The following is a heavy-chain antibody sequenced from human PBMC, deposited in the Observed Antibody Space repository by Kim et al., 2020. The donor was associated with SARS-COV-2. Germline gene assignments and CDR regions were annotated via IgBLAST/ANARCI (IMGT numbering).Heavy chain of an antibody. CDR3: ARDRAGDRADYSGLDV. CDR1: GFTFRDYG. J-gene: IGHJ6*02. Sequence: GGSLRLSCAASGFTFRDYGMHWVRQAPGKGLEWVALIRYDGNNKYYADSVKGRFTVSRDNSKNTLSLQMNSLGAEDTAVYYCARDRAGDRADYSGLDVWGQGTTVTVSS. D-gene: IGHD2-21*02. CDR2: IRYDGNNK. V-gene: IGHV3-33*01.